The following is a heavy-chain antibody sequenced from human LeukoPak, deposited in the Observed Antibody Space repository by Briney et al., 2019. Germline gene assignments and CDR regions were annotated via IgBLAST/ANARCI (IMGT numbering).Heavy chain of an antibody. J-gene: IGHJ4*02. CDR2: INAGNGNT. Sequence: ASVKVSCKASGYTFTSYAMHWVRQAPGQRLEWMGWINAGNGNTKYSQKFQGRVTITRDTSASTAYMELSSLRSEDTAVYYCARIHYYGSGSYPQYYFDYWGQGTLVTVSS. D-gene: IGHD3-10*01. CDR1: GYTFTSYA. CDR3: ARIHYYGSGSYPQYYFDY. V-gene: IGHV1-3*01.